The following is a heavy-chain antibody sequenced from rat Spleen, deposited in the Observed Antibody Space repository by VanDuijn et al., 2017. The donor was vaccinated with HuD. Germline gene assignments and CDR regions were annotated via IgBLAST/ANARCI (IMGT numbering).Heavy chain of an antibody. CDR2: IGTGGGNT. CDR1: GFTFSMYG. D-gene: IGHD4-3*01. Sequence: EVQLVDHGGGLVQPGRSLNLSCAPSGFTFSMYGMAWVRQAPTKGLEWVASIGTGGGNTYYRDSVKGRFTISRDNAKNTLYLQMDSVRSEETASYYCARETGYNSYFDYWGQGVMVTVSS. J-gene: IGHJ2*01. CDR3: ARETGYNSYFDY. V-gene: IGHV5S13*01.